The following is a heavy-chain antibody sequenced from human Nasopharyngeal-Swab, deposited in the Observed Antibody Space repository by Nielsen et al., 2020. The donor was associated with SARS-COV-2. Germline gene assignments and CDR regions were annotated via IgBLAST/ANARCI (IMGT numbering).Heavy chain of an antibody. CDR3: ARHGITEYSSGWNFDY. CDR1: GGSISSSSYY. CDR2: IYYSGST. V-gene: IGHV4-39*01. Sequence: SETLSLTCTVSGGSISSSSYYWGWILQPPGKGLEWIGSIYYSGSTYYNPSLKSRVTISVDTSKNQFSLKLSSVTAADTAVYYCARHGITEYSSGWNFDYWGQGTLVTVSS. D-gene: IGHD6-19*01. J-gene: IGHJ4*02.